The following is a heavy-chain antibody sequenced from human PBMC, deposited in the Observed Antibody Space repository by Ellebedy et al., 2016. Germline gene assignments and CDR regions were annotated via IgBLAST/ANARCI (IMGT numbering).Heavy chain of an antibody. Sequence: SGPTLVKPTQPLTLTCTFSGFSLSTTGVGVGWIRQPPGKAPACLALIYWDDDKRYSPSLKSRLTITKDTSKNQVVLTMTNMDPVDTATYYCAHSPGLVAPFDYWGQGTLVTVSS. CDR3: AHSPGLVAPFDY. CDR1: GFSLSTTGVG. CDR2: IYWDDDK. D-gene: IGHD5-12*01. V-gene: IGHV2-5*02. J-gene: IGHJ4*02.